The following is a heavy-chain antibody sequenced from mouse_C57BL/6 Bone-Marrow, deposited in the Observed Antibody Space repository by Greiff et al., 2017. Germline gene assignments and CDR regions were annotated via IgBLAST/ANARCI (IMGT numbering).Heavy chain of an antibody. D-gene: IGHD4-1*01. CDR1: GYTFTSYW. CDR2: IYPTSGRT. V-gene: IGHV1-55*01. CDR3: ARAGPVGRSLDF. Sequence: VQLQQPGAELVKPGASVKMSCKASGYTFTSYWITWVKQRPGQGLEWIGDIYPTSGRTNYNEKFKSKAILTVDTSSNTAYMELSSLTSEDSAVFYCARAGPVGRSLDFWGRGTTLTVTS. J-gene: IGHJ2*01.